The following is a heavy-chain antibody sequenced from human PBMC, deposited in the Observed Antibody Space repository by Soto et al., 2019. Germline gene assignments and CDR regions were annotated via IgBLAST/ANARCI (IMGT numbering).Heavy chain of an antibody. CDR3: AADATAWQQMVPTDY. Sequence: SVKVSCKASGFTFTSPAFQWVRQARGQRLEWIGWIAVGSGYTNYAQRFQDRVTLTRDMSTATTYMELSRLTSEDTAIYYCAADATAWQQMVPTDYWGQGTLVTVSS. J-gene: IGHJ4*02. CDR2: IAVGSGYT. V-gene: IGHV1-58*01. CDR1: GFTFTSPA. D-gene: IGHD2-8*01.